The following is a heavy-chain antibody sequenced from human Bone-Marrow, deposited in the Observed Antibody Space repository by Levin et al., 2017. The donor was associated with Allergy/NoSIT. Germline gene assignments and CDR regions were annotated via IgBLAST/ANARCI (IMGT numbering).Heavy chain of an antibody. Sequence: GGSLRLSCAASGFTFSSYGMHWVRQAPGKGLEWVAVISYDGSNKYYADSVKGRFTISRDNSKNTLYLQMNSLRAEDTAVYYCAKDLIAVGYWYFDLWGRGTLVTVSS. CDR3: AKDLIAVGYWYFDL. V-gene: IGHV3-30*18. D-gene: IGHD6-19*01. CDR2: ISYDGSNK. J-gene: IGHJ2*01. CDR1: GFTFSSYG.